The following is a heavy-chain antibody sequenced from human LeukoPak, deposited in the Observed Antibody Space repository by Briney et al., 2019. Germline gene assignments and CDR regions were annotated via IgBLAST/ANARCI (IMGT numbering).Heavy chain of an antibody. CDR1: GYTFTSYY. D-gene: IGHD1-26*01. Sequence: ASVKVSCKASGYTFTSYYMHWVRQAPGQGLEWMGIINPSGGSTSYAQRFQARVTMTRDTSTSTVYMELSSLRTEDTAVYYCARGAYAKEELAPPGWDYWGQGTLVTVSS. CDR3: ARGAYAKEELAPPGWDY. J-gene: IGHJ4*02. V-gene: IGHV1-46*01. CDR2: INPSGGST.